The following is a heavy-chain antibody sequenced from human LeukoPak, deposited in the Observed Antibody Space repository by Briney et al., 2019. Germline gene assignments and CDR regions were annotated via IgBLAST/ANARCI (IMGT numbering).Heavy chain of an antibody. Sequence: GRSLRLSCAASGFTFSSYGMHWVRQAPGKGLEWVAVISYDGSNKYYADSVKGRFTISRDNSKNTLYLQMNSLRAGDTAVYYCAKDFGLPSSSIYYGMDVWGQGTTVTVSS. CDR1: GFTFSSYG. V-gene: IGHV3-30*18. J-gene: IGHJ6*02. CDR3: AKDFGLPSSSIYYGMDV. D-gene: IGHD6-6*01. CDR2: ISYDGSNK.